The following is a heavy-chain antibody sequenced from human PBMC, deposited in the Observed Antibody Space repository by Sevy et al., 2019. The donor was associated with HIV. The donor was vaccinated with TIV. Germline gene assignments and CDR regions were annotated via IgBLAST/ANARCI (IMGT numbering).Heavy chain of an antibody. CDR3: AREGRRYGGYDFSVIGPTYYYCGRDV. J-gene: IGHJ6*04. V-gene: IGHV4-31*03. CDR2: IYYSGST. CDR1: GGSISSGGYY. D-gene: IGHD5-12*01. Sequence: SETLSLTCTVSGGSISSGGYYWSWIRQHPGKGLEWIGYIYYSGSTYYNPSLKSRVTISLDTSKNQFSLKLSSVTTAGTALYYGAREGRRYGGYDFSVIGPTYYYCGRDVGGKGTTVTVSS.